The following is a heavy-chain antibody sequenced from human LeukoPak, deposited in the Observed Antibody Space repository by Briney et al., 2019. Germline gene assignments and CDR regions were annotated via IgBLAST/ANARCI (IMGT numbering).Heavy chain of an antibody. V-gene: IGHV1-18*01. D-gene: IGHD2/OR15-2a*01. CDR3: AIGQNYYAF. CDR1: GYTFTSHT. J-gene: IGHJ4*02. Sequence: GASVKVSCKASGYTFTSHTIICVRQAPGQALEWMGWITAYNGNTNYAQRLQGRVTMTTDTSTNTAYMELRGLRSDDTAVYYCAIGQNYYAFGGQGTLVTVSA. CDR2: ITAYNGNT.